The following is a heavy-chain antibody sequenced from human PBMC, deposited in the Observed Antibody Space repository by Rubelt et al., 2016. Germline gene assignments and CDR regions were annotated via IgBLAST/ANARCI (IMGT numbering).Heavy chain of an antibody. CDR3: ARREQQVVKRAFDV. V-gene: IGHV4-34*01. D-gene: IGHD6-13*01. Sequence: QRFEAGLVKPSETLSLTCAVSGDTSLHFWSWVRQPPGKGLEWIGEINHSGSTNYNPSLKSRVTISVDTSKNQFALNLSSVTAADTAMYYCARREQQVVKRAFDVWGQGTLVTVSS. CDR2: INHSGST. CDR1: GDTSLHF. J-gene: IGHJ3*01.